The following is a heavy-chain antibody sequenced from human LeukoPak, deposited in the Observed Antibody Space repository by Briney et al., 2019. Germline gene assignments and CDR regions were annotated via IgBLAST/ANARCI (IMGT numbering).Heavy chain of an antibody. V-gene: IGHV4-61*09. CDR1: GDSISSGSHY. J-gene: IGHJ4*02. Sequence: SETLSLTCTVSGDSISSGSHYWSWIRQPARKGLEWIGHIYVSGSTNYNPSLRSRVTISLDTSKNHFSLKLTSVTAADTAIYYCARGRVYGSGSYNWGQGTLVTVSS. D-gene: IGHD3-10*01. CDR3: ARGRVYGSGSYN. CDR2: IYVSGST.